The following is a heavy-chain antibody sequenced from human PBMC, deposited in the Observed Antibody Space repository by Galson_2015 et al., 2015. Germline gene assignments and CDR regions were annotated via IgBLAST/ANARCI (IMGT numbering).Heavy chain of an antibody. CDR2: INGDGSST. V-gene: IGHV3-74*01. Sequence: SLRLSCAASGFTFSTYWMHWVRQTPGEGLVWVSRINGDGSSTAYADSVKGRFTISRDSAKNTLHLQMNRLRAEDTAVYSCVRGYSGTYRADSWGQGTLVTVSS. J-gene: IGHJ4*02. CDR1: GFTFSTYW. D-gene: IGHD1-26*01. CDR3: VRGYSGTYRADS.